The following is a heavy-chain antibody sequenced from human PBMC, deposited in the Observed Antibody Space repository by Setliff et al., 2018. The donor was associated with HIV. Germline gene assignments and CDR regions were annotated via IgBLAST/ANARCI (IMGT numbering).Heavy chain of an antibody. D-gene: IGHD6-13*01. CDR2: IDASANT. J-gene: IGHJ5*02. CDR1: GSSISSNYY. CDR3: ARIGSGWSVGWFDP. V-gene: IGHV4-38-2*02. Sequence: KTSETLSLTCTVSGSSISSNYYWAWVRQAPGKGLEWIGCIDASANTYYIPSLKSRATISIDTSKNQLSLKLRSVTAADTAVYYCARIGSGWSVGWFDPWGQRSLVTVSS.